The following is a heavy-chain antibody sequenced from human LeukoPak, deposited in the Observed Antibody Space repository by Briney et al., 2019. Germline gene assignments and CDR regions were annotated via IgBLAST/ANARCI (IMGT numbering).Heavy chain of an antibody. CDR3: ARLFRDAFDI. V-gene: IGHV3-21*01. J-gene: IGHJ3*02. Sequence: GGSLRLSCAASGFTFSSYSMNWVRQAPGKGLEWVSYISSSSSYKYYADSVKGRFTISRDNAKNSLYLQMNSLRAEDTAVYYSARLFRDAFDIWGQGTMVTASS. CDR2: ISSSSSYK. CDR1: GFTFSSYS.